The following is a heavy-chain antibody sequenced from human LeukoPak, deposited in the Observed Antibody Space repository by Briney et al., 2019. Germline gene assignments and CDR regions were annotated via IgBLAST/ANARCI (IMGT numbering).Heavy chain of an antibody. CDR1: EFTFSSYG. V-gene: IGHV3-23*01. CDR3: AKANRFVGVVVYFDY. J-gene: IGHJ4*02. D-gene: IGHD3-3*01. Sequence: TGGSLRLSCAASEFTFSSYGMSWVRQAPGKGLEWVSGISGSGGSTYYADSVKGRFTISRDNSKNTLYLQMNSLRAEDTAVYYCAKANRFVGVVVYFDYWGQGTLVTVSS. CDR2: ISGSGGST.